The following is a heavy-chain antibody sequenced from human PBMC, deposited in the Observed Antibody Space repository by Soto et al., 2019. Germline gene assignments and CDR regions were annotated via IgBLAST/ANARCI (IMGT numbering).Heavy chain of an antibody. J-gene: IGHJ4*02. CDR1: GGSMSSHY. Sequence: SESLSLTCTVSGGSMSSHYWTWLRQPPGKGLEWIGYISYSGSTYYNPSLKSRVTISADTSRNQFSLKLSSVIAADTAVYYCARADPDASVGYWGQGTLVTVSS. D-gene: IGHD3-16*01. V-gene: IGHV4-59*11. CDR2: ISYSGST. CDR3: ARADPDASVGY.